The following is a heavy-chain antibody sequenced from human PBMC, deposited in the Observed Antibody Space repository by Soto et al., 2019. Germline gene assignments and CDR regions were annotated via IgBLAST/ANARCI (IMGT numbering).Heavy chain of an antibody. V-gene: IGHV4-30-4*01. CDR3: ARETARAAAGTGGWFDP. CDR2: IYYSGST. D-gene: IGHD6-13*01. J-gene: IGHJ5*02. Sequence: SETLSLTSTVSGGSISSGDYYWSWIRQPPGKGLEWIGYIYYSGSTYYNPSLKSRVTISVDTSKNQFSLKLSSVTAADTAVYYCARETARAAAGTGGWFDPWGQGTLVTVSS. CDR1: GGSISSGDYY.